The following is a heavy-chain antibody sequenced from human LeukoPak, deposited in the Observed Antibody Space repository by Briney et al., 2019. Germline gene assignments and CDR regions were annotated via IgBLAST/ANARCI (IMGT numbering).Heavy chain of an antibody. CDR2: ISAYNGNT. CDR3: ARARNSIAAASTGFDY. D-gene: IGHD6-13*01. CDR1: GYTFTSYG. Sequence: ASVKVSCKASGYTFTSYGISWVRQAPGQGLEWMGWISAYNGNTNYAQKLQGRVTMTTDTSTSTAYMELRSLRSDDTAVYYCARARNSIAAASTGFDYWGQGTLVTVSS. J-gene: IGHJ4*02. V-gene: IGHV1-18*01.